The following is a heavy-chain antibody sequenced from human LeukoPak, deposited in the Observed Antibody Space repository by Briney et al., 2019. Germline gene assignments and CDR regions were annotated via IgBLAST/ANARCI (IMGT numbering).Heavy chain of an antibody. Sequence: GGSLRLSCAASGFTFSSYGMHWVRQAPGKGLEWVAVISYDGSNKYYADSVKGRFTISRDNSKNTLYLQMNSLRAEDTAVYYCARERSPWYSSGWSDAFDIWGQGTMVTVSS. CDR1: GFTFSSYG. CDR3: ARERSPWYSSGWSDAFDI. CDR2: ISYDGSNK. V-gene: IGHV3-30*03. J-gene: IGHJ3*02. D-gene: IGHD6-19*01.